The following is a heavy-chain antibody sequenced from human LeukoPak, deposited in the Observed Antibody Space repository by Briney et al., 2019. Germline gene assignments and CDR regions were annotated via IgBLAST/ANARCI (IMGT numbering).Heavy chain of an antibody. CDR1: GGSISSYY. J-gene: IGHJ4*02. Sequence: PSETLSLTCTVSGGSISSYYWSWIRQPLGKGLEWIGYIYYSGSTNYNPSLKSRVTISVDTSKNQFSLKLSSVTAADTAVYYCARVGEWELHGRYFDYWGQGTLVTVSS. CDR3: ARVGEWELHGRYFDY. V-gene: IGHV4-59*01. D-gene: IGHD1-26*01. CDR2: IYYSGST.